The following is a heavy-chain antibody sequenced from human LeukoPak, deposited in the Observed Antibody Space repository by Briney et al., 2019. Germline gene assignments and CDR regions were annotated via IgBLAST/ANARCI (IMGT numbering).Heavy chain of an antibody. Sequence: ASVKVSCKASGGTFSSYAISWVRQAPGQGLEWMGGIIPIFGTANYARKFQGRVTITTDESTSTAYMELSSLRSEDTAVYYCARFNDWYFDLWGRGTLVTVSS. CDR2: IIPIFGTA. V-gene: IGHV1-69*05. J-gene: IGHJ2*01. CDR3: ARFNDWYFDL. CDR1: GGTFSSYA.